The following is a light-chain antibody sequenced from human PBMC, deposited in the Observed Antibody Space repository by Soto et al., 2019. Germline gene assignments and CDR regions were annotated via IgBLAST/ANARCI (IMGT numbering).Light chain of an antibody. J-gene: IGKJ1*01. Sequence: EIVLTQSPGTLSLSPGERATLSCRASQSVSNNYLAWYQQKPGQAHRLLIYGASNRATGIPDRFSGSGSGIDFPLTISRVESECFAVYYCQQYGSSGTFGQGTKVDIK. CDR3: QQYGSSGT. CDR1: QSVSNNY. CDR2: GAS. V-gene: IGKV3-20*01.